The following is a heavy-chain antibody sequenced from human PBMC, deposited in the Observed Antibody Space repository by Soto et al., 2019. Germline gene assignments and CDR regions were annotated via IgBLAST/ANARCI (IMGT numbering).Heavy chain of an antibody. J-gene: IGHJ6*02. CDR3: ARNDYGDYQYYYYGMDV. D-gene: IGHD4-17*01. Sequence: EVQLVESGGGLVQPGGSLRLSCAASGFTFSSYSMNWVRQAPGKGLEWVSYISSSSSTIYYADSVKGRFTISRDNAKNSLYLKMNSLRDEDTAVYYCARNDYGDYQYYYYGMDVWGQGTTVTVSS. CDR2: ISSSSSTI. V-gene: IGHV3-48*02. CDR1: GFTFSSYS.